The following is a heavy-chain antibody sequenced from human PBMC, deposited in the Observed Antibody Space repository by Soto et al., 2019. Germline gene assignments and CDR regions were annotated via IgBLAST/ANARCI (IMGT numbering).Heavy chain of an antibody. CDR2: IIPILGIA. CDR1: GGTFSSYT. D-gene: IGHD2-2*01. CDR3: ARASGKIVVVPAAMGETYYMDV. J-gene: IGHJ6*03. V-gene: IGHV1-69*02. Sequence: VRVSCKASGGTFSSYTISWVRQAPGQGLEWMGRIIPILGIANYAQKFQGRVTITADKSTSTAYMELSSLRSEDTAVYYCARASGKIVVVPAAMGETYYMDVWGKGTTVTVSS.